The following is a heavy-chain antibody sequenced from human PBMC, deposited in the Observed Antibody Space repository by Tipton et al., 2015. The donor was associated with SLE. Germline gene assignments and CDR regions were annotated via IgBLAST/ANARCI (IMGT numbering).Heavy chain of an antibody. D-gene: IGHD6-13*01. CDR3: ARELYSSLGYFDY. CDR1: GFTFSDYY. CDR2: ISSSSSYI. Sequence: SLRLSCAASGFTFSDYYMSWIRQAPGKGLEWVSYISSSSSYIYYADSVKGRFTISRDNAKNSLYLQMNSLRAEDTAVYYCARELYSSLGYFDYWGQGTLVTVSS. V-gene: IGHV3-11*06. J-gene: IGHJ4*02.